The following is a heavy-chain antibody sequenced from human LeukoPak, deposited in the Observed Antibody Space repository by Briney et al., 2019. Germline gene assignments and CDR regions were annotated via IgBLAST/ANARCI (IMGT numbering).Heavy chain of an antibody. Sequence: GGSLRLSCAASGFTFSDYGMHWVRQAPGKGLEWVAVISFDGSNKYYADSLKGRFAISRDNYNTTLYPQMNSLRPEDTDVYYCAKDRDIVVVAASSSVMDVWGQGTTVTVSS. V-gene: IGHV3-30*18. J-gene: IGHJ6*02. CDR2: ISFDGSNK. CDR1: GFTFSDYG. D-gene: IGHD2-2*01. CDR3: AKDRDIVVVAASSSVMDV.